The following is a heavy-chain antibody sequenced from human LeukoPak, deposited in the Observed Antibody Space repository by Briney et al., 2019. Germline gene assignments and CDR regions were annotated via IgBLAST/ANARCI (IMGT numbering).Heavy chain of an antibody. CDR2: ISGSGGST. Sequence: GGSLRLSCAASGFTFSSYAMSWVRQAPGKGLEWVSAISGSGGSTYYADSVKGRFTISRDNSKNTLYLQMNSLRAEDTAVYYCARDLGYCSSTSCHTGYGMDVWGQGTTVTVSS. CDR3: ARDLGYCSSTSCHTGYGMDV. V-gene: IGHV3-23*01. CDR1: GFTFSSYA. D-gene: IGHD2-2*01. J-gene: IGHJ6*02.